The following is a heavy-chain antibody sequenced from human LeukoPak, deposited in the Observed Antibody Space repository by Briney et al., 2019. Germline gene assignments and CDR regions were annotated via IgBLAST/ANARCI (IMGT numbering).Heavy chain of an antibody. D-gene: IGHD3-10*01. CDR1: GFTSSCYW. Sequence: GGSLRLSCAASGFTSSCYWMHWVRQVPGKGLVWVSRISGDGTARNYADSVKGRFTISRDDAKNTVDLQMNSLRGEDTAVYYCVRGRGSYGWFDPWGQGTLVTVSS. V-gene: IGHV3-74*01. CDR2: ISGDGTAR. J-gene: IGHJ5*02. CDR3: VRGRGSYGWFDP.